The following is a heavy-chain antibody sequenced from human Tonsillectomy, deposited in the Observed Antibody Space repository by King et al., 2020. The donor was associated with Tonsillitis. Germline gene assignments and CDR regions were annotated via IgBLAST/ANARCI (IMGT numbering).Heavy chain of an antibody. J-gene: IGHJ4*02. V-gene: IGHV3-48*01. Sequence: QLVQSGGGLVQPGGSLRLSCAASGFTFSSYSMNWVRQAPGKGLDGVSYISSRSSTIYYADVVKGRFTISRDNAKNSLYLQMNSLRAEDTAVYYCASETIVPYWGQGTLVTVSS. CDR3: ASETIVPY. D-gene: IGHD4/OR15-4a*01. CDR2: ISSRSSTI. CDR1: GFTFSSYS.